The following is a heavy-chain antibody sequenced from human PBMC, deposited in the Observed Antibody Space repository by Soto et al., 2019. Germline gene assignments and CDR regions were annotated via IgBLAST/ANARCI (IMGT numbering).Heavy chain of an antibody. CDR1: GYTFTNYY. J-gene: IGHJ4*02. Sequence: ASVKVSCKASGYTFTNYYTHWVRQAPGQGLEWLGIIDPSGGSTSYGQTFQDRVTMIRDRSTSTVYMELRSLRSEDTAIYYCAREGGRRNYYDSSGYFFDYWGQGSLVTVSS. V-gene: IGHV1-46*01. D-gene: IGHD3-22*01. CDR2: IDPSGGST. CDR3: AREGGRRNYYDSSGYFFDY.